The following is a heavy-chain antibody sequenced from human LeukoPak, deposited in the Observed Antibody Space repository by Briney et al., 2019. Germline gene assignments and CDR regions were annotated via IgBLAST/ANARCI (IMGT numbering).Heavy chain of an antibody. V-gene: IGHV3-30*02. CDR3: GKVYYDFWSGPSLGAFDI. D-gene: IGHD3-3*01. CDR2: IRYDGNNQ. J-gene: IGHJ3*02. Sequence: GGSLRLSCAASGFTFSTYGMHWVRQAPGKGLEWVAFIRYDGNNQYYADSVKGRFTISRDNSKNTLFLQMNSLRAEDTAVYYCGKVYYDFWSGPSLGAFDIWGQGTMLTASS. CDR1: GFTFSTYG.